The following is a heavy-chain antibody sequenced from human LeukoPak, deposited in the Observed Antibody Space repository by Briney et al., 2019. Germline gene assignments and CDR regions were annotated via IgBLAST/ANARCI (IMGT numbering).Heavy chain of an antibody. CDR1: GGSFSGYY. J-gene: IGHJ5*01. CDR3: ARRVGFYGSGSLNYFDP. D-gene: IGHD3-10*01. CDR2: IYYSGST. Sequence: SETLSLTCAVYGGSFSGYYWSWIRQPPGKGLEWIGYIYYSGSTYYSASLKSRLSISVDTSKNHIVLKLTSVTAADTAVYFCARRVGFYGSGSLNYFDPWGQGILVSVSS. V-gene: IGHV4-59*08.